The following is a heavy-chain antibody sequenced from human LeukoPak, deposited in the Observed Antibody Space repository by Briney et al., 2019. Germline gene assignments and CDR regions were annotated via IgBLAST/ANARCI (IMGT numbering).Heavy chain of an antibody. CDR1: GGSFSGYY. CDR3: ARVRAYSSSNWFDP. V-gene: IGHV4-34*01. J-gene: IGHJ5*02. D-gene: IGHD6-13*01. Sequence: PSETLSLTCAVYGGSFSGYYWSWICQPPGKGLEWIGEINHSGSTNYNPSLKSRVTISVDTSKNQFSLKLSSVTAADTAVYYCARVRAYSSSNWFDPWGQGTLVTVSS. CDR2: INHSGST.